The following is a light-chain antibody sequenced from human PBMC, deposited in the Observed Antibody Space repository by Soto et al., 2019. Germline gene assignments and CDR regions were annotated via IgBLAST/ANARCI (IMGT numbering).Light chain of an antibody. CDR1: QSINTW. J-gene: IGKJ3*01. CDR2: KAS. CDR3: QHYNSYSEFT. V-gene: IGKV1-5*03. Sequence: DIQMTQSPSTLSASIGDRVTITCRASQSINTWLAWYQQKPGKAPKLLIYKASTLESGVPSRFSGSGSGTEFTLTIGCLQLDYFAACFCQHYNSYSEFTFGPGTKVDIK.